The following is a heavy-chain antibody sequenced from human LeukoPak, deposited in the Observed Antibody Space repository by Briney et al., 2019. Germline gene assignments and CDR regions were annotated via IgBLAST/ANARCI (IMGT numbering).Heavy chain of an antibody. CDR2: TYYSGSA. Sequence: PSETLSLTCTVSGGSISSYYWSWIRQPPGKGPEWIGYTYYSGSANYNPSLKSRVTMSVDTSKNQLSPRLSSVTAADTAVYYCARGGSRNGYNRPLDHWGQGTLVTVSS. D-gene: IGHD5-24*01. CDR1: GGSISSYY. J-gene: IGHJ4*02. CDR3: ARGGSRNGYNRPLDH. V-gene: IGHV4-59*01.